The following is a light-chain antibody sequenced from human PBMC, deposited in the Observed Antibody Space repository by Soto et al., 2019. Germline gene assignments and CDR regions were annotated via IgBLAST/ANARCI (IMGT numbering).Light chain of an antibody. V-gene: IGKV1-5*01. CDR2: DAS. CDR1: QSTSSW. J-gene: IGKJ5*01. Sequence: DIQMTQSPSTLSASVGDRATITCRASQSTSSWLAWYQQKPGKAPKLLIYDASSLESGVPSRFSGSGSGTEFTLTISSLQPDDFATYYCQQYNSYPITFGQGTRLEIK. CDR3: QQYNSYPIT.